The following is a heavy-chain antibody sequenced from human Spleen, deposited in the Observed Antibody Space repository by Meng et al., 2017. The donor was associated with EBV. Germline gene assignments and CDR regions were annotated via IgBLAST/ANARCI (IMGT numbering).Heavy chain of an antibody. D-gene: IGHD3-10*01. Sequence: NLQEAGPGLVNPSESLSRTCTFSGGSGSSTSYYWSWIRQPPGKRLEWIGYVYYSGSTNYNPSLKSRVTISVDTSKNQFSLNLYSVTAADTAVYYCARENPARGNWFDPWGQGALVTVSS. V-gene: IGHV4-61*01. J-gene: IGHJ5*02. CDR3: ARENPARGNWFDP. CDR2: VYYSGST. CDR1: GGSGSSTSYY.